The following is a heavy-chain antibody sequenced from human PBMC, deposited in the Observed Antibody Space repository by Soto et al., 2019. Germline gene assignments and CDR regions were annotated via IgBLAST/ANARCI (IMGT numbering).Heavy chain of an antibody. J-gene: IGHJ3*02. V-gene: IGHV4-4*02. Sequence: QVQLQESGPGLVKPSGTLSLTCAVSGGSISSSNWWSWVRQPPGKGLEWIGEIYHSGSTNYNPSLKSRVTISVDKSKNQFSLKLSSVTAADTAVYYCARGEGGYCSSTSCYPGAFDIWGQGTMVTVSS. D-gene: IGHD2-2*01. CDR3: ARGEGGYCSSTSCYPGAFDI. CDR2: IYHSGST. CDR1: GGSISSSNW.